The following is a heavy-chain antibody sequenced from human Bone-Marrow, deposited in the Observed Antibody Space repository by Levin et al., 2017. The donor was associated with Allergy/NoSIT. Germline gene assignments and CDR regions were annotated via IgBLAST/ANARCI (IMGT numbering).Heavy chain of an antibody. V-gene: IGHV4-38-2*02. CDR1: GYSIRSAYY. D-gene: IGHD1-26*01. CDR2: VFHTGTT. J-gene: IGHJ4*02. CDR3: VRDGGYQLLPLLSYFDY. Sequence: PSETLSLTCSVSGYSIRSAYYWGWIRQTPGKGLEWIGSVFHTGTTSYNPSLQSRVTMSRDTSKNHSSLQLRSVTAADTAIYYCVRDGGYQLLPLLSYFDYWGQGVLVTVSS.